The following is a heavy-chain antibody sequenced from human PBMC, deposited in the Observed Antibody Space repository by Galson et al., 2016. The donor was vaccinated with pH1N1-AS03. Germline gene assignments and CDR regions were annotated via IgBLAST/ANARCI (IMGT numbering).Heavy chain of an antibody. CDR3: ARQVRDGYNDYVDY. Sequence: QSGAEVKKPGESLKISCKTSGYIFTSYWVAWVRHMPGKGLEWMGIIYPGDSDTRYSPSFQGQVTISADRSITTAYLQWSSLMASDTAIYYCARQVRDGYNDYVDYWGQGILVTVSS. J-gene: IGHJ4*02. CDR1: GYIFTSYW. D-gene: IGHD5-24*01. CDR2: IYPGDSDT. V-gene: IGHV5-51*01.